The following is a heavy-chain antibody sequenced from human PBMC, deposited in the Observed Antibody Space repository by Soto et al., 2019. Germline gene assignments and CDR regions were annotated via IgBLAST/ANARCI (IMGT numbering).Heavy chain of an antibody. D-gene: IGHD5-12*01. V-gene: IGHV1-18*01. CDR3: ASPRGDDGYNFGTVY. CDR2: ISAYNGNT. CDR1: GYTFTSYG. Sequence: ASVKVSCKASGYTFTSYGISWVRQAPGQGLEWMGWISAYNGNTNYAQKLQGRVTMTTDTSTSTAYMELRSLRSDDTAVYYCASPRGDDGYNFGTVYWGQGTPVTVSS. J-gene: IGHJ4*02.